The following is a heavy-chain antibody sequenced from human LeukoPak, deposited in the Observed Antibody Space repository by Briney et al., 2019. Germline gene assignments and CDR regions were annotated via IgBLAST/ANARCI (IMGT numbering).Heavy chain of an antibody. D-gene: IGHD3-3*01. J-gene: IGHJ5*02. CDR1: GGTFSSYA. Sequence: SVKVSCKASGGTFSSYAISWVRQAPGQGLEWMGRIIPILGTANYAQKFQGRVTITTDESTSTAYMELSSLRSEDTAVYYCARDARFLEWFHESPDWFDPWGQGTLVTVSS. V-gene: IGHV1-69*11. CDR3: ARDARFLEWFHESPDWFDP. CDR2: IIPILGTA.